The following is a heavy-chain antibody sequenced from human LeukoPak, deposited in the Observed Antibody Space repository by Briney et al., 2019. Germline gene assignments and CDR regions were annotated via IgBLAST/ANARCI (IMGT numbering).Heavy chain of an antibody. D-gene: IGHD3-9*01. V-gene: IGHV4-30-2*01. CDR1: GGSISSGGHY. CDR2: IYHTGVT. J-gene: IGHJ4*02. CDR3: ARGILTGYYIRASEVSYYFDY. Sequence: SETLSLTCTVSGGSISSGGHYWSWLRHPPGKGLEWIGYIYHTGVTYFNPSLKSRVTISVDTSKNQLSLKLTSVTAADTALYYCARGILTGYYIRASEVSYYFDYWGQGSLVTVSS.